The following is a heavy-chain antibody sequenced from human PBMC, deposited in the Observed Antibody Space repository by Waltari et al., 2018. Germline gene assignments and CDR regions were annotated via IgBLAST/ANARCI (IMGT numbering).Heavy chain of an antibody. D-gene: IGHD6-13*01. CDR2: INHDGSGK. CDR3: ATSRDAAGND. CDR1: GFTFTNYW. Sequence: EVQLVASGGGLVQPGGSLTLSCATSGFTFTNYWMSWVRQAPGKGLEWLANINHDGSGKFFLGSVKGRFTISRDNAKKSVYLQMNSLTGEDTAVYYCATSRDAAGNDWGQGTLVTVSS. V-gene: IGHV3-7*01. J-gene: IGHJ4*02.